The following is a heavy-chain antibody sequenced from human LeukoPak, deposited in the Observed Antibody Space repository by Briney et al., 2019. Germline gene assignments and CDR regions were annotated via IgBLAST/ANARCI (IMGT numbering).Heavy chain of an antibody. J-gene: IGHJ4*02. V-gene: IGHV4-59*01. CDR3: AREGDGYNYDY. D-gene: IGHD5-24*01. Sequence: SAPLSLTCTVSGGSISSYYWSWIRPPPGKGLEWIGYIYYSGSTNYIPSLKSRVTISVDTSKNQFSLKLSSVTAADTAVYYCAREGDGYNYDYWGQGTLVTVSS. CDR2: IYYSGST. CDR1: GGSISSYY.